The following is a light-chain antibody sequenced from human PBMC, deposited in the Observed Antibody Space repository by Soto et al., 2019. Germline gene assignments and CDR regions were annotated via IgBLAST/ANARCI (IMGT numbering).Light chain of an antibody. CDR3: QHYGSSPIT. J-gene: IGKJ5*01. Sequence: EIVMTQSPATLSVSPGERATLSCRASQSVSSNLAWYQQKTGQAPRLLMFGASNRATGIPDRFSGSGSGTDFTLTISRLEPEDFAVYYCQHYGSSPITFGQGTRLEIK. CDR2: GAS. V-gene: IGKV3-20*01. CDR1: QSVSSN.